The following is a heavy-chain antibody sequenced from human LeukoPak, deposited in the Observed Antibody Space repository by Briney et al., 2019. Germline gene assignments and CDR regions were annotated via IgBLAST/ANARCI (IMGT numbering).Heavy chain of an antibody. CDR3: AKGGYCSSTSCYFGPNYGTDV. D-gene: IGHD2-2*01. V-gene: IGHV3-23*01. J-gene: IGHJ6*04. CDR2: ISGSGGST. CDR1: GFTFSSYA. Sequence: PGGSLRLSCAASGFTFSSYAMSWVRQAPGKGLEWVSAISGSGGSTYYADSVKGRFTISRDNSKNTLYLQMNSLRAEDTAVYYCAKGGYCSSTSCYFGPNYGTDVWGKGTTVTVSS.